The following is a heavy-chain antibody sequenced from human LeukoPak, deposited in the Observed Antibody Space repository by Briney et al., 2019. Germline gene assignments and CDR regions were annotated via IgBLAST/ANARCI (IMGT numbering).Heavy chain of an antibody. J-gene: IGHJ5*02. CDR1: GGPISSYH. CDR2: IYTSGRT. D-gene: IGHD6-13*01. CDR3: ARESSSWYSAVHDDQNWFDP. Sequence: SETLSLTCTVSGGPISSYHWSWIRQPAGKGPEWIGRIYTSGRTNYNPSLKSRVTMSVDTSKNQFSLKLSSVTAADTAVYYCARESSSWYSAVHDDQNWFDPWGQGTLVTVSS. V-gene: IGHV4-4*07.